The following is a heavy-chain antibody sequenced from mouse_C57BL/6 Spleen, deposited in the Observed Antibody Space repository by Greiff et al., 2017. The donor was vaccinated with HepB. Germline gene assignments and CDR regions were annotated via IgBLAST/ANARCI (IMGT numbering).Heavy chain of an antibody. Sequence: DVQLQESGPGMVKPSQSLSLTCTVTGYSITSGYDWHWIRHFPGNKLEWMGYISYSGSTNYNPSLKSRISITHDTSKNHFFLKLNSVTTEDTATYYCARGDYSNYVDYWGQGTTLTVSS. V-gene: IGHV3-1*01. CDR1: GYSITSGYD. CDR3: ARGDYSNYVDY. CDR2: ISYSGST. J-gene: IGHJ2*01. D-gene: IGHD2-5*01.